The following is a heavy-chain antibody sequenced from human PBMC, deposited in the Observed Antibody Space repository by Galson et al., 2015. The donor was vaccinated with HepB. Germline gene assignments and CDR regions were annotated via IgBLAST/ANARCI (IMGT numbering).Heavy chain of an antibody. J-gene: IGHJ5*02. CDR2: ISYDGSNK. V-gene: IGHV3-30-3*01. D-gene: IGHD2-2*01. Sequence: SLRLSCAASGFTFSSYAMHWVRQAPGKGLEWVAVISYDGSNKYYADSVKGRFTISRDNSKNTLYLQMNSLRAEDTAVYYCASCRYCSSTTANWFDPWGQGTLVTVSS. CDR1: GFTFSSYA. CDR3: ASCRYCSSTTANWFDP.